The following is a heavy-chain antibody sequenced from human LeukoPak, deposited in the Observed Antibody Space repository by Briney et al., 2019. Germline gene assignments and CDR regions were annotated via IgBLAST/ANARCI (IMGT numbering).Heavy chain of an antibody. D-gene: IGHD5-18*01. CDR1: GYSFTSYW. J-gene: IGHJ4*02. Sequence: GESLKISCKGSGYSFTSYWIGWARQMPGKGLEWMGIIYPGDSDTRYSPSFQGQVTISADKSISTAYLQWSSLKASDTAMYYCARMGVDTATNYNFDYWGQGTLVTVSS. V-gene: IGHV5-51*01. CDR3: ARMGVDTATNYNFDY. CDR2: IYPGDSDT.